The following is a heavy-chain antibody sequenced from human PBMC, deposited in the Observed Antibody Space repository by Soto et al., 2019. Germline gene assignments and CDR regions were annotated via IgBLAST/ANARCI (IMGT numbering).Heavy chain of an antibody. D-gene: IGHD2-21*01. CDR1: GFTFSSYA. V-gene: IGHV3-23*01. CDR2: ISGSGGST. Sequence: EVQLLESGGGLVQPGGSLRLSCAASGFTFSSYAMSWVRQAPGKGLEWVSAISGSGGSTYYADSVKGRFTISRDNSKNTRYLHMNTLRAEDTAVYYCAKDRLLWWAGGGDAFDIWGQGTMVTVSS. J-gene: IGHJ3*02. CDR3: AKDRLLWWAGGGDAFDI.